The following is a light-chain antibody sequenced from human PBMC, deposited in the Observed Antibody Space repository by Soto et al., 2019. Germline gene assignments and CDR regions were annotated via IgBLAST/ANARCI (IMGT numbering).Light chain of an antibody. CDR1: NINIGDNH. V-gene: IGLV1-51*01. CDR3: KTLDDREFPLA. CDR2: AND. J-gene: IGLJ1*01. Sequence: QSVLTQPPSVSAAPGQRVTIPCSGSNINIGDNHVSWYQHLPGTAPKLVVYANDRRPSDLPGRFSGSKSGTSAKLVITGLHSAHAVLYSGKTLDDREFPLAFGPGTKFT.